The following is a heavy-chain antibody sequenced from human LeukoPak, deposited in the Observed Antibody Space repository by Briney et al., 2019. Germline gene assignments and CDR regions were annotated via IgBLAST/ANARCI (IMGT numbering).Heavy chain of an antibody. Sequence: VASVKVSCKASGYTFTSYGISWVRQAPGQGLEWMGGISAYNGNKNYAQKLQGRITMTTDTSTSTAYMELRSLRSDDTAVYYCARDTPPADFWSGYYTSYYYYMDVWGKGTTVTVSS. J-gene: IGHJ6*03. CDR3: ARDTPPADFWSGYYTSYYYYMDV. CDR2: ISAYNGNK. CDR1: GYTFTSYG. D-gene: IGHD3-3*01. V-gene: IGHV1-18*01.